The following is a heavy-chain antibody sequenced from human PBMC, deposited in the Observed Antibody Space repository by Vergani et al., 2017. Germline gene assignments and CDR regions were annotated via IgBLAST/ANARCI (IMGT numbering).Heavy chain of an antibody. CDR3: ARGRGEWELLGRSRDYYYMDV. Sequence: QVQLVQSGAEVKKPGASVKVSCKASGYTFTSYDINWVRQATGQGLEWMGWMNPNSGNTGYAQKFQGRVTMTRNTSISTAYMELSSLRSEDTAVYYCARGRGEWELLGRSRDYYYMDVWGKGTTVTVSS. D-gene: IGHD1-26*01. J-gene: IGHJ6*03. CDR1: GYTFTSYD. CDR2: MNPNSGNT. V-gene: IGHV1-8*01.